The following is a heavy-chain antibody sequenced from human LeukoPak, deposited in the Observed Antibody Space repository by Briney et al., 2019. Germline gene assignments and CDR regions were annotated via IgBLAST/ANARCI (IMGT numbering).Heavy chain of an antibody. CDR2: IYHSGST. V-gene: IGHV4-30-2*01. CDR3: ARVAAADGWFDP. CDR1: GGSISSGGYY. D-gene: IGHD6-13*01. J-gene: IGHJ5*02. Sequence: SETLSLTCTVSGGSISSGGYYWSWIRQPPGKGLEWIGYIYHSGSTYYNPSLKSRVAISVDRSKNQFSLKLGSVTAADTAVYYCARVAAADGWFDPWGQGTLVTVSS.